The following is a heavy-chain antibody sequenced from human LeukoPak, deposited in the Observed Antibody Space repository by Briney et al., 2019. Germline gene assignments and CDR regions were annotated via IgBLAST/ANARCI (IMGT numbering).Heavy chain of an antibody. CDR2: IYSGGST. Sequence: GGSLRLSCAASGFTVSSNYMSWVRQAPGKGLEWVSVIYSGGSTYYADSVKGRFTISRDNSKNTLYLQMNSLRAEDTAVYYCASSMYSGRYGNYWARDPLVTLPS. CDR3: ASSMYSGRYGNY. D-gene: IGHD1-26*01. J-gene: IGHJ1*01. V-gene: IGHV3-53*01. CDR1: GFTVSSNY.